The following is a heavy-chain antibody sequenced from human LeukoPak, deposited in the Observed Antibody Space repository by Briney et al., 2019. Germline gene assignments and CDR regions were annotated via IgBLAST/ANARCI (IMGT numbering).Heavy chain of an antibody. CDR3: ARDFYGIAAAATLGPYFQH. CDR2: ISAYNGNT. Sequence: ASVRVSCKASGYTFTSYGISWVRQAPGQRLEWVGWISAYNGNTNYAQKLQGRVTMTTDTSTSTAYMELRSLRSDDTAVYYCARDFYGIAAAATLGPYFQHWGQGTLVTVSS. V-gene: IGHV1-18*01. CDR1: GYTFTSYG. J-gene: IGHJ1*01. D-gene: IGHD6-13*01.